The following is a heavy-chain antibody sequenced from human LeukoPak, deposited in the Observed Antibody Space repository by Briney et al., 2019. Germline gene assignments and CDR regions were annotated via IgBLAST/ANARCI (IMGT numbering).Heavy chain of an antibody. J-gene: IGHJ4*02. CDR1: GGSISSGSYY. D-gene: IGHD5-18*01. CDR3: ARLIELREFFDY. Sequence: SQTLSLTCTVSGGSISSGSYYWSWIRQPAGKGLEWIGRIYTSGSTNYNPSLKSRVTISVDTSKNQFSLKLSSVTAADTAVYYCARLIELREFFDYWGQGTLVTVSS. V-gene: IGHV4-61*02. CDR2: IYTSGST.